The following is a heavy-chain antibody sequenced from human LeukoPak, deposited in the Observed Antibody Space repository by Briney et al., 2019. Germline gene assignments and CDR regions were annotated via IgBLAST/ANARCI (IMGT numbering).Heavy chain of an antibody. CDR2: IYYSGST. Sequence: SETLSFTCTVSGGSISSYYWIWIRQPPGKGLEWIGYIYYSGSTNYNPSLKSRVTISVDTSKNQFSLKLSSVTAADTAVYYCARWTVTTNDAFDIWGQGTMVTVSS. D-gene: IGHD4-17*01. V-gene: IGHV4-59*01. CDR1: GGSISSYY. J-gene: IGHJ3*02. CDR3: ARWTVTTNDAFDI.